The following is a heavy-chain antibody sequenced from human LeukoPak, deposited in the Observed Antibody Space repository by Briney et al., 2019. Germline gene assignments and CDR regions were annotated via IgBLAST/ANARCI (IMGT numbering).Heavy chain of an antibody. J-gene: IGHJ6*02. CDR3: ARAGERYLGLYYYYGMDV. V-gene: IGHV4-34*01. CDR1: GGSFSGYY. Sequence: SSQTLSPTRALYGGSFSGYYWSSIRQPPRNGREWIGEIKHIGSTNYNPSLTARVTISVDTSKNHFSLKLTSVTAADTAVYYWARAGERYLGLYYYYGMDVWGQGTTVTVSS. D-gene: IGHD3-9*01. CDR2: IKHIGST.